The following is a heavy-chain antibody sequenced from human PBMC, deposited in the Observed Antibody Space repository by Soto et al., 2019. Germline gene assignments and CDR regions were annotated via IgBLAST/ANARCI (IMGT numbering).Heavy chain of an antibody. CDR2: IFYSGNT. D-gene: IGHD3-16*01. J-gene: IGHJ4*02. V-gene: IGHV4-61*01. CDR3: ARGGGGITDSNYDY. Sequence: QVQLQESGPGLVKPSETLSLTCAVSGASVTSGSYHWSWLRQPPRKGLEWIGYIFYSGNTNYNPSLKSRVTISGDPSKDQFSLKLTSVTAADTAVYYCARGGGGITDSNYDYWGQGTLVTVSS. CDR1: GASVTSGSYH.